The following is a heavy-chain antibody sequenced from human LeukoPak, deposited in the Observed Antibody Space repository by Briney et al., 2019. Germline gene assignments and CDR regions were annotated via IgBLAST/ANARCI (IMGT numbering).Heavy chain of an antibody. CDR3: ARKGIAVAGLSYYYYMDV. J-gene: IGHJ6*03. D-gene: IGHD6-19*01. Sequence: GESLKISCKGSGYSFTRKWIGWVRQMPGKGLEWMAFIFPGDSDTRYSPSFQGQVTISADKSISTAYLQWSSLKASDTAMYYCARKGIAVAGLSYYYYMDVWGKGTTVTVSS. V-gene: IGHV5-51*01. CDR2: IFPGDSDT. CDR1: GYSFTRKW.